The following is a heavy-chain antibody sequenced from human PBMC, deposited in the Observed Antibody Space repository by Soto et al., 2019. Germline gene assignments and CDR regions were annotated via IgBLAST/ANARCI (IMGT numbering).Heavy chain of an antibody. V-gene: IGHV1-69*01. Sequence: AVHVSCKSSAGTFSYHPISGLRQAPGQGLEWMGGIIPILGTANYAQKFHSSVTITADESTSTAYMKLNSLRPEHTAGYYCARASVRDRGYSGYAPSRAYYYGMDVWGQGTTVTVSS. D-gene: IGHD5-12*01. CDR1: AGTFSYHP. J-gene: IGHJ6*02. CDR3: ARASVRDRGYSGYAPSRAYYYGMDV. CDR2: IIPILGTA.